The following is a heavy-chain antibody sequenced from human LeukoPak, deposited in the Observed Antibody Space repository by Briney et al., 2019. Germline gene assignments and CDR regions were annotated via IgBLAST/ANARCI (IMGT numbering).Heavy chain of an antibody. V-gene: IGHV3-30-3*01. CDR3: YSDDAFDI. D-gene: IGHD2-21*01. CDR1: GFTFSSYA. CDR2: ISYDKSNK. Sequence: GGSLRLSSAASGFTFSSYAMHWVRQAPGKGLEWVALISYDKSNKYYADSVKGRFTIPRDNSKNTLYLQMNSLRAEDTAVYYCYSDDAFDIWGQGTMVTVSS. J-gene: IGHJ3*02.